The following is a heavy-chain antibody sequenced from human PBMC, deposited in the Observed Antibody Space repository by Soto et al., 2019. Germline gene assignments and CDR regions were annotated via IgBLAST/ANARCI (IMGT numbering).Heavy chain of an antibody. J-gene: IGHJ6*04. CDR2: INHSGST. CDR1: GGSFSGYY. Sequence: SETLSLTCAVYGGSFSGYYWSWIRQPPGKGLEWIGEINHSGSTNYNPSLKSRVTISVDTSKNQFSLKLSSVTAADTAVYYCARLDIVATISGYYYYYGMDVWGKGTTVTVS. CDR3: ARLDIVATISGYYYYYGMDV. V-gene: IGHV4-34*01. D-gene: IGHD5-12*01.